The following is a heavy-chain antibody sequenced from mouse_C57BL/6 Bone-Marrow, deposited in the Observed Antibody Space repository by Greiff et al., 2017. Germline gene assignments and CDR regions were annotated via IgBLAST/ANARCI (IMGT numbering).Heavy chain of an antibody. CDR1: GYTFTSYG. V-gene: IGHV1-81*01. J-gene: IGHJ3*01. Sequence: LVESGAELARPGASVKLSCKASGYTFTSYGISWVKQRTGQGLEWIGEIYPRSGNTYYNEKFKGKATLTADKSSSTAYMELRSLTSEDSAVYFCARWDGYLTWFAYWGQGTLVTVSA. CDR2: IYPRSGNT. D-gene: IGHD2-3*01. CDR3: ARWDGYLTWFAY.